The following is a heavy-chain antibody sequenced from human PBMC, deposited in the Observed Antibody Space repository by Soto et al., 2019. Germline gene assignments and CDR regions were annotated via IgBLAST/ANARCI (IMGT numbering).Heavy chain of an antibody. CDR1: GFTFSDFY. V-gene: IGHV3-11*06. CDR2: ISGSSDNT. CDR3: ARGNPVRGMNV. D-gene: IGHD6-6*01. J-gene: IGHJ6*02. Sequence: QVQLVESGGGLVKPGGSLRLSCAASGFTFSDFYMSWVRQTPGQGLEWVSYISGSSDNTKYGDSVKGRLTISRDNARNSVYLQMDSLRVEDTAVYYCARGNPVRGMNVWGQGTTVTVSS.